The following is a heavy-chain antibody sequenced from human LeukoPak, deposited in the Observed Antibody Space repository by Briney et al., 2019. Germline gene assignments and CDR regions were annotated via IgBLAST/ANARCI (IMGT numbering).Heavy chain of an antibody. J-gene: IGHJ4*02. V-gene: IGHV3-30*07. CDR1: GFTFSSYA. D-gene: IGHD4-11*01. Sequence: GGSLRLSCAASGFTFSSYAMHWVRQAPGKGLEWVAVISYDGSNKYYADSVKGRFTISRDNSKNTLYLQMNSLRAEDTAVYYCAKNRGNYYYFDYWGQGTLVTVSS. CDR2: ISYDGSNK. CDR3: AKNRGNYYYFDY.